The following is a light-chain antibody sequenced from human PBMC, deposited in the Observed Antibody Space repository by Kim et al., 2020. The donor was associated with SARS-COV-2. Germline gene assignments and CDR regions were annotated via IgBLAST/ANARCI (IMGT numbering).Light chain of an antibody. CDR2: AAS. CDR3: QQLNSYPLT. J-gene: IGKJ4*01. V-gene: IGKV1-9*01. Sequence: ASVRDRVTITCRASQGISSYLAWYQQKPGKAPKLLIYAASILQSGVPSRFSGSGSGTEFTLTINSLQPEDFATYYCQQLNSYPLTFGGGTKVDIK. CDR1: QGISSY.